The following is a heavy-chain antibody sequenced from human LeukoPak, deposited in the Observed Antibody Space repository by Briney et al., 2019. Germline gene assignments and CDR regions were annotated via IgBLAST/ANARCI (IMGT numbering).Heavy chain of an antibody. CDR1: GGSISSYY. D-gene: IGHD3-3*01. J-gene: IGHJ4*02. Sequence: SETLSLTCTVSGGSISSYYWSWIRQPAGKGLEWIGRIYTSGSTNYNPSLKSRVTMPVDTSKNQFSLKLSSVTAADTAVYYCARDRRYDFWSGYYTLDDWGQGTLVTVSS. V-gene: IGHV4-4*07. CDR2: IYTSGST. CDR3: ARDRRYDFWSGYYTLDD.